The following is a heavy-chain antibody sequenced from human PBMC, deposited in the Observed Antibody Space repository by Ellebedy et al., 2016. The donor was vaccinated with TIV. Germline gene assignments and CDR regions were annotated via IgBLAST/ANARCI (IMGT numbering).Heavy chain of an antibody. CDR1: GYTFIVPY. D-gene: IGHD5-12*01. Sequence: ASVKVSCKASGYTFIVPYIHCVRQAPGQGLEGMGWINPNSGGTNYAQKFQGRVTMTRDTSISTAYMELSRLRSDDTAVYYCARVVVAAFDIWGQGTMITVSS. V-gene: IGHV1-2*02. CDR3: ARVVVAAFDI. CDR2: INPNSGGT. J-gene: IGHJ3*02.